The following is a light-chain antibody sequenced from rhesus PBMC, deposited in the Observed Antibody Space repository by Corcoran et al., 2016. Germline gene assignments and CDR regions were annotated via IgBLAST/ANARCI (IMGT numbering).Light chain of an antibody. CDR2: AAS. J-gene: IGKJ2*01. CDR1: QGISNA. V-gene: IGKV1-33*02. CDR3: QQGYRTPYS. Sequence: DIQMSQSPSSLSASVGDKVTITCRASQGISNALAWYQQKPGKAPKPLIYAASSLESGVPSRFSGSRSGKDFTLAISRLQPEDFATYYCQQGYRTPYSFGQGTKVEIQ.